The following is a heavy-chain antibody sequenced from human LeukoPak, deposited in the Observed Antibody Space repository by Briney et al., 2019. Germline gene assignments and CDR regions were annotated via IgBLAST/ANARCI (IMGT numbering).Heavy chain of an antibody. CDR1: GFTFNNYA. V-gene: IGHV3-23*01. Sequence: GGSLRLSCATSGFTFNNYAMNWVRQAPGKGLEWVSAIGDSGVSTYYADSVKGCFTISRDNFKNTLYLQMNSLRAEDTAVYYCAKDKGSGYYRFDYWGQGTQVTVSS. CDR3: AKDKGSGYYRFDY. CDR2: IGDSGVST. D-gene: IGHD3-3*01. J-gene: IGHJ4*02.